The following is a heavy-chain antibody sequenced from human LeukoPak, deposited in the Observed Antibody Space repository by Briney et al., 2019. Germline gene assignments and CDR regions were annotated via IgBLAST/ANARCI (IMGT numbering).Heavy chain of an antibody. J-gene: IGHJ6*02. CDR2: INPSGGST. V-gene: IGHV1-46*01. CDR1: GYTFTSYY. CDR3: ARDPMTTVTTDGMDV. Sequence: ASVKVSCKASGYTFTSYYMHWVRQAPGQGLEWMGIINPSGGSTSYAQKLQGRVTMTRDTSTSTVYMELSSLRSEDTAVYYCARDPMTTVTTDGMDVWGQGTTVTVSS. D-gene: IGHD4-17*01.